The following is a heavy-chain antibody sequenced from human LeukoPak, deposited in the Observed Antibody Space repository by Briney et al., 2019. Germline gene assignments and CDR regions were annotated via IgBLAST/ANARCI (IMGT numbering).Heavy chain of an antibody. CDR1: GGSISCYY. CDR2: IYTSGST. D-gene: IGHD3-10*01. V-gene: IGHV4-4*07. J-gene: IGHJ3*02. CDR3: ARIYGSGSLNAFAI. Sequence: PSESLSLTCTVPGGSISCYYWSLIRQPAGKGLGWSGRIYTSGSTNYHTSLKSRVTMSVDTSKHQFSLKLSSVTAADTAVYYCARIYGSGSLNAFAIWGEGTMVTVSS.